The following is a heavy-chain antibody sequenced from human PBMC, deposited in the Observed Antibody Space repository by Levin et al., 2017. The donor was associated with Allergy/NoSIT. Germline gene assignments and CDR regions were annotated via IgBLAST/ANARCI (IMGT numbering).Heavy chain of an antibody. D-gene: IGHD1-26*01. CDR2: IIPIFGTA. CDR1: GGTFSSYA. CDR3: ARAKSGSRVSYYGMDV. Sequence: SVKVSCKASGGTFSSYAISWVRQAPGQGLEWMGGIIPIFGTANYAQKFQGRVTITADESTSTAYMELSSLRSEDTAVYYCARAKSGSRVSYYGMDVWGQGTTVTVSS. J-gene: IGHJ6*02. V-gene: IGHV1-69*13.